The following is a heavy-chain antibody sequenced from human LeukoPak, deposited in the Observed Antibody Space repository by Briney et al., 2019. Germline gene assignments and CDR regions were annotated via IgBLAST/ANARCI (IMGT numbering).Heavy chain of an antibody. CDR2: ISSSGTYI. V-gene: IGHV3-21*01. J-gene: IGHJ6*04. Sequence: GESLRLSCAASGFTFSDYSMDWVRQAAGRGLEWVSSISSSGTYIYYAASMKGRFTISRDNAKNSLFLQTNSLRAEDTALYYCARYTSWWAAWGKGTTVTISS. CDR3: ARYTSWWAA. D-gene: IGHD2-2*01. CDR1: GFTFSDYS.